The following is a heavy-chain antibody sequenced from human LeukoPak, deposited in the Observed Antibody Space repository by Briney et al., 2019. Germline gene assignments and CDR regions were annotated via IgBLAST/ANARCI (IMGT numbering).Heavy chain of an antibody. J-gene: IGHJ6*03. CDR1: GYTFTGYY. D-gene: IGHD2-15*01. Sequence: SVKVSCKASGYTFTGYYMHWVRQAPGQGLEWMGRINPNSGGTNYAQKFQGRVTMTRDTSISTAYMELSRLRSDDTAVYYCARAGLEYCSGGSCYSGYYYYYMDVWGKGTTVTVSS. CDR3: ARAGLEYCSGGSCYSGYYYYYMDV. CDR2: INPNSGGT. V-gene: IGHV1-2*06.